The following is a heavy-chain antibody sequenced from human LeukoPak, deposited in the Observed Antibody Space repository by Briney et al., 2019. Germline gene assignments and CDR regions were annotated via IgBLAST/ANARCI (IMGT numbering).Heavy chain of an antibody. V-gene: IGHV4-4*02. J-gene: IGHJ4*02. CDR1: GGSIISTIR. Sequence: SETLSLTCAVSGGSIISTIRWSWIRQPPGKGLEWIGEINHSGSTNYNPSLKSRVTISVDTSKNQFSLKLSSVTAADTAVYYCARAGDGDPQNRYYFDYWGQGTLVTVSS. D-gene: IGHD4-17*01. CDR3: ARAGDGDPQNRYYFDY. CDR2: INHSGST.